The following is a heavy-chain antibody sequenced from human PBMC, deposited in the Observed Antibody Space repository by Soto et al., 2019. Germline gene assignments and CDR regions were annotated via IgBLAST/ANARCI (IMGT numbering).Heavy chain of an antibody. J-gene: IGHJ6*02. CDR2: ISGSSGST. D-gene: IGHD5-18*01. CDR1: GFTFSSYA. CDR3: AKCDTAMVNYYYGMDV. Sequence: GGSLRLSCAASGFTFSSYAMSWVRQATGKGLKWVSAISGSSGSTYYADNVKGRFTNSRDNSMNTLYLQINSLRAEDTVVYYCAKCDTAMVNYYYGMDVWGQGTTVTVSS. V-gene: IGHV3-23*01.